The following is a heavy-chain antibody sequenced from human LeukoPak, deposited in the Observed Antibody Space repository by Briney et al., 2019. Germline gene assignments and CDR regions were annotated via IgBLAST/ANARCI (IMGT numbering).Heavy chain of an antibody. CDR2: INPNSGGT. Sequence: GASVKVSCKASGYTFTGYYMHWVRQAPGQGLEWMGWINPNSGGTNYAQKFQGRVTMTRDTSISTAYMELSRLRSDDTAVYYCARGGLLWFGEFDCYYMDVWGKGTTVTVSS. J-gene: IGHJ6*03. V-gene: IGHV1-2*02. D-gene: IGHD3-10*01. CDR3: ARGGLLWFGEFDCYYMDV. CDR1: GYTFTGYY.